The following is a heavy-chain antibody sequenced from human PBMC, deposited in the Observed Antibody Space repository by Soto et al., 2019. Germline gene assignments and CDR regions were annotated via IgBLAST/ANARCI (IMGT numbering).Heavy chain of an antibody. J-gene: IGHJ6*02. CDR3: ARDYPFHMTTVTRDYYYYGMDV. V-gene: IGHV4-61*01. D-gene: IGHD4-4*01. CDR2: IYYSGST. CDR1: GGSVSSGSYY. Sequence: PSETLSLTCTVSGGSVSSGSYYWSWIRQPPGKGLEWIGYIYYSGSTNYNPSLKSRVTISVDTSKNQFSLKLSSVTAADTAVYYCARDYPFHMTTVTRDYYYYGMDVWGQGTTVTAP.